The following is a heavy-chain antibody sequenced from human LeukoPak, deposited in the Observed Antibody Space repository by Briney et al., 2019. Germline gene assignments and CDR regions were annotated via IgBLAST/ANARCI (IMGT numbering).Heavy chain of an antibody. CDR1: GGSFSGYY. V-gene: IGHV4-34*01. CDR3: ARERYSSSWYSYYMDV. Sequence: SETLSLTCAVYGGSFSGYYWSWIRQPPGKGLEWIGEINHSGSTNYNASLKSRVTISVDTSKNQFSLKLSSVTAADTAVYYCARERYSSSWYSYYMDVWGKGTTVTVSS. D-gene: IGHD6-13*01. CDR2: INHSGST. J-gene: IGHJ6*03.